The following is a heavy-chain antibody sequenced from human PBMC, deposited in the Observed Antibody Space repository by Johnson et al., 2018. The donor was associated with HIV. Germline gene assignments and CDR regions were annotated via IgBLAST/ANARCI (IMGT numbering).Heavy chain of an antibody. CDR1: GFTFSSYA. Sequence: VQLVESGGGVVQPGRSLRLSCAASGFTFSSYAMHWVRQAPGKGLEWVSAISGSGGSTYYADSVKGRFTISRDNSKNTLYLQMNSLGAEDTAVYYCAEGLYNWNDELDAFDIWGQGTMVTVSS. J-gene: IGHJ3*02. CDR3: AEGLYNWNDELDAFDI. V-gene: IGHV3-23*04. D-gene: IGHD1-20*01. CDR2: ISGSGGST.